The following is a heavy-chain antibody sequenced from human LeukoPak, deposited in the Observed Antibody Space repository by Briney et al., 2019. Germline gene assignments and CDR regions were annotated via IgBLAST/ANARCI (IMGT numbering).Heavy chain of an antibody. CDR1: GGTFSSYA. Sequence: SVKVSCKASGGTFSSYAISWVRQAPGQGLEWMGGIIPIFGTANYAQEFQGRVTITADESTSTAYMELSSLRSEDTAVYYCARGVAAALGFDYWGQGTLVTVSS. J-gene: IGHJ4*02. D-gene: IGHD6-13*01. CDR2: IIPIFGTA. V-gene: IGHV1-69*01. CDR3: ARGVAAALGFDY.